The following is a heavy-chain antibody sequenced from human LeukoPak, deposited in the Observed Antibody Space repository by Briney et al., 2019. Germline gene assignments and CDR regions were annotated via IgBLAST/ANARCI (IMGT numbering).Heavy chain of an antibody. D-gene: IGHD4/OR15-4a*01. J-gene: IGHJ4*02. Sequence: GGSLRLSCTVSGFTVSSNSMSWVRQAPGKGLEWVSFIYSGGNTHYSDSLKGRFTISRDNSKNPLYLQMNSLRVEDTAVYYCARRAGAYSHPYDYWGQGTLVTVSS. V-gene: IGHV3-53*01. CDR2: IYSGGNT. CDR3: ARRAGAYSHPYDY. CDR1: GFTVSSNS.